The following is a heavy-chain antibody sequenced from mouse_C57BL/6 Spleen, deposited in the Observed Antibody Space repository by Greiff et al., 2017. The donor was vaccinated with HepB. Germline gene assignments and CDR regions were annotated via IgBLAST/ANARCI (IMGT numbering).Heavy chain of an antibody. Sequence: VQLQQPGAELVKPGASVKLSCKASGYTFTSYWMHWVKQRPGQGLEWIGMIHPNSGSTNYNEKFKSKATLTVDKSSSTAYMQLSSLTSEDSAVYYCARGGYYDYDRGAMDYWGQGTSVTVSS. CDR1: GYTFTSYW. V-gene: IGHV1-64*01. CDR3: ARGGYYDYDRGAMDY. D-gene: IGHD2-4*01. J-gene: IGHJ4*01. CDR2: IHPNSGST.